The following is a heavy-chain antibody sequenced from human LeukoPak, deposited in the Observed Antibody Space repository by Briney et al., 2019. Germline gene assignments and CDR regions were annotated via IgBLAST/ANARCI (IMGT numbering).Heavy chain of an antibody. CDR1: GFTVSSTY. CDR3: ARGRPAHYFDS. V-gene: IGHV3-66*01. J-gene: IGHJ4*02. CDR2: IYSGGYT. D-gene: IGHD6-6*01. Sequence: GGSLRLSCAASGFTVSSTYLTWVRQPPGKGLEWLAVIYSGGYTYYADSVKGRFFISRDISANMVYLKMNSMSVEDTAVYFCARGRPAHYFDSWGPGTLVTVS.